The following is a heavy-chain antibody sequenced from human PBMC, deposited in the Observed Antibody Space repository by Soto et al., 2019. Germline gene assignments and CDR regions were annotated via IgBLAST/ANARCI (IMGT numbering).Heavy chain of an antibody. CDR1: GGSVSSGSYY. CDR2: IYYSGST. Sequence: QVQLQESGPGLVKPSETLSLTCTVSGGSVSSGSYYWSWIRQPPGKGLEWFGYIYYSGSTNYNPSLNSRVTISVDTSKNQFSLKLSSVTAADTAVYYCARGIEGWYQGRYYYGMDVWGQGTTVTVSS. CDR3: ARGIEGWYQGRYYYGMDV. V-gene: IGHV4-61*01. D-gene: IGHD6-19*01. J-gene: IGHJ6*02.